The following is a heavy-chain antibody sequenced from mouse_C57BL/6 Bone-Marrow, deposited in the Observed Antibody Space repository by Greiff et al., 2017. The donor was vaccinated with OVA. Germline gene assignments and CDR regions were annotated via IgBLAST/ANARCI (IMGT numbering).Heavy chain of an antibody. J-gene: IGHJ2*01. CDR2: IYYSGTI. Sequence: DVQLQESGPGLVKPSQTVFLTCTVTGISITTGNYRWSWIRQFPGNKLEWIGYIYYSGTITYNPSLTSRTTITRDTPKNQFFLEMNSLTAVDTATYYCARAQLGLYYFDYWGQGTTLTVSS. V-gene: IGHV3-5*01. D-gene: IGHD4-1*02. CDR3: ARAQLGLYYFDY. CDR1: GISITTGNYR.